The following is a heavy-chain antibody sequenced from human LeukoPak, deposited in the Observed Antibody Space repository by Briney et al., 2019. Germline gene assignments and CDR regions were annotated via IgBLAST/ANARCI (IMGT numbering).Heavy chain of an antibody. V-gene: IGHV5-51*01. CDR1: GYSFTSYW. CDR3: ARVRSYYSPLTDY. J-gene: IGHJ4*02. CDR2: IYPGDSDT. Sequence: GESLKISCKGSGYSFTSYWIGWVRQMPGKGLGWMGIIYPGDSDTRYSTSFQGQVTISADKSISTAYLQWSSLKASDTARYYCARVRSYYSPLTDYWGQGTLVTVSS. D-gene: IGHD1-26*01.